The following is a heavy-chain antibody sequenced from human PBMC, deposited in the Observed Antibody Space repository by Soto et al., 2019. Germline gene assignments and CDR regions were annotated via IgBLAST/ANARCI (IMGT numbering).Heavy chain of an antibody. CDR3: ARHGITGTFQWSRFDY. V-gene: IGHV4-59*08. D-gene: IGHD1-20*01. CDR1: GVSISSYF. Sequence: SETLSLTCTVSGVSISSYFWSWIRQPPGKGLEWIGYIYYSGSTNYHPSLRRRVTIPIDTSKNQFSLKLSSVTAADTAVYYCARHGITGTFQWSRFDYWGQGTLVTVSS. J-gene: IGHJ4*02. CDR2: IYYSGST.